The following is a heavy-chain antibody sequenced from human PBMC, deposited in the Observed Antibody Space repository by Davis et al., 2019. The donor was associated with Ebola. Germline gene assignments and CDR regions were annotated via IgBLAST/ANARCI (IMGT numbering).Heavy chain of an antibody. V-gene: IGHV4-59*12. J-gene: IGHJ6*02. CDR1: AASISSYY. CDR3: ARGSYYGSGSYYYYGMDV. Sequence: PSETLSLTCPVSAASISSYYWSWIRQPPGKGLDWIGYIYYSGSTNYNPSLKSRVTISVDTSKNQFSLKLSSVTAADTAVYYCARGSYYGSGSYYYYGMDVWGQGTTVTVSS. D-gene: IGHD3-10*01. CDR2: IYYSGST.